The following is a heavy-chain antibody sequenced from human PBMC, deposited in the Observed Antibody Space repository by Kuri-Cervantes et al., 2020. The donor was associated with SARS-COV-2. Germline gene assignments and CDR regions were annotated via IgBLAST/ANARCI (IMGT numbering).Heavy chain of an antibody. CDR3: ARVRVPPYFDY. V-gene: IGHV4-61*02. CDR2: IYTSGST. Sequence: LRLSCTVSGGSISSGSYYWSWIRQPAGKGLEWIGRIYTSGSTNYNPSLKSRVTISVDTSKNQFSLKLSSVTAADTAVYYCARVRVPPYFDYWGQGTLVTVSS. CDR1: GGSISSGSYY. D-gene: IGHD1-1*01. J-gene: IGHJ4*02.